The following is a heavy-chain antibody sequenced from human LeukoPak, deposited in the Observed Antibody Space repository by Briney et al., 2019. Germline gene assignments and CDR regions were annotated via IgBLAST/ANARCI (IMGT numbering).Heavy chain of an antibody. CDR3: ARDQEFTIFGVVNYYGMDV. CDR1: GGTFISYA. Sequence: SVKVSCKASGGTFISYAISWVRQAPGQGLEWMGGIIPIFGTANYAQKFQGRVTITADESTSTAYMELSSLRSEDTAVYYCARDQEFTIFGVVNYYGMDVWGQGTTVTVSS. CDR2: IIPIFGTA. D-gene: IGHD3-3*01. V-gene: IGHV1-69*13. J-gene: IGHJ6*02.